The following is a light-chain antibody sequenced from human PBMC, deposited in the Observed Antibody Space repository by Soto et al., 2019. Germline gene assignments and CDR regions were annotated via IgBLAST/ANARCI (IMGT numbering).Light chain of an antibody. CDR3: QQYGSSPL. J-gene: IGKJ4*01. Sequence: EIVLTQSPAIVSVSPGERATLSCRASQSVNYNLAWYQQKPGQASRLLIYGASSRATGIPDRFSGSGSGTDFTLTISRLEPEDFAVYYCQQYGSSPLFGGGTKVDIK. CDR2: GAS. CDR1: QSVNYN. V-gene: IGKV3-20*01.